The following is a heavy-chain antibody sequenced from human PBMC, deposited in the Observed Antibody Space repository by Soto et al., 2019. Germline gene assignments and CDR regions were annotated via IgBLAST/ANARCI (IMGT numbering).Heavy chain of an antibody. Sequence: GESLKISCKGSGYIFTRNWIGWVRQMPGKGLEWMGIIFPGDSDTRYRPPFQGQVTISVDKSISTAYLQWSSLKASDTAMYYCARKFYYDSSANGWFDTWGQGTLVTVSS. V-gene: IGHV5-51*01. J-gene: IGHJ5*02. D-gene: IGHD3-22*01. CDR2: IFPGDSDT. CDR1: GYIFTRNW. CDR3: ARKFYYDSSANGWFDT.